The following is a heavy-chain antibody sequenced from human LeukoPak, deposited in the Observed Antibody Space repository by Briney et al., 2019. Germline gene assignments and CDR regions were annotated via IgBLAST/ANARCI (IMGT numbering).Heavy chain of an antibody. Sequence: GASVKVSCKASGYTFTSYGISWVRQAPGQGLEWMGRIIPILGIANYAQKFQGRVTITADKSTSTAYMELGSLRSEDTAVYYCARLGGYSSGRLSYWGQGTLVTVSS. CDR3: ARLGGYSSGRLSY. CDR1: GYTFTSYG. D-gene: IGHD6-19*01. V-gene: IGHV1-69*04. CDR2: IIPILGIA. J-gene: IGHJ4*02.